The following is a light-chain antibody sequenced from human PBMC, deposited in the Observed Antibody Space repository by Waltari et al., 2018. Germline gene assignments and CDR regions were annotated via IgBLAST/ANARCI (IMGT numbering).Light chain of an antibody. J-gene: IGKJ1*01. CDR3: QQYNSYTGT. V-gene: IGKV1-5*03. CDR2: KGS. Sequence: DIQMTQSPSTLSASAGDRVTITFLASQSISSRLAWYQQKPGKAPKLLIYKGSSLESGVPSRFSGSGSGTEFTLTISSLQPDDFATYYCQQYNSYTGTFGQGTKVEIK. CDR1: QSISSR.